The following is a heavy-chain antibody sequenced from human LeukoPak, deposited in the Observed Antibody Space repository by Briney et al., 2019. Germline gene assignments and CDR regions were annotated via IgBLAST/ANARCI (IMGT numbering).Heavy chain of an antibody. CDR1: GFTFSRYW. Sequence: PGGSLRLSCAASGFTFSRYWMQWVRQAPGKGLVWVSRIGIDGSTTIYADSVKGRFTISRDNAKNTLYLQMNSLRAEDTAVYYCTKGGGYTYGSLDYWGQGTLVTVS. J-gene: IGHJ4*02. CDR2: IGIDGSTT. D-gene: IGHD5-18*01. CDR3: TKGGGYTYGSLDY. V-gene: IGHV3-74*01.